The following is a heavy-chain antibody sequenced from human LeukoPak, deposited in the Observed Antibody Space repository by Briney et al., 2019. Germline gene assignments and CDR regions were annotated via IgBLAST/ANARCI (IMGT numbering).Heavy chain of an antibody. D-gene: IGHD2-15*01. CDR1: GFTFKSYA. Sequence: GGSLRLSCSASGFTFKSYAMHWVRQAPGKGLGYVSSINTNGANTYYADSVKGRFTISRDNAKNTLYLQMNSLRAEDTAVYFCVRDGQGSTPLDYWGQGTLVTVSS. V-gene: IGHV3-64D*06. CDR3: VRDGQGSTPLDY. J-gene: IGHJ4*02. CDR2: INTNGANT.